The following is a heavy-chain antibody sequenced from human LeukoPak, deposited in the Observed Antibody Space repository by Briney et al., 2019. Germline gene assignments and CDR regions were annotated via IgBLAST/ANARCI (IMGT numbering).Heavy chain of an antibody. V-gene: IGHV1-69*13. J-gene: IGHJ4*02. Sequence: ASVKVSCKASGGTFGSYAISWVRQAPGQGLEWMGGIIPIFGTANYAQKFQGRVTITADESTSTAYMELSSLRSEDTAVYYCARDVAVAGHEGFDYWGQGTLVTVSS. CDR1: GGTFGSYA. CDR3: ARDVAVAGHEGFDY. D-gene: IGHD6-19*01. CDR2: IIPIFGTA.